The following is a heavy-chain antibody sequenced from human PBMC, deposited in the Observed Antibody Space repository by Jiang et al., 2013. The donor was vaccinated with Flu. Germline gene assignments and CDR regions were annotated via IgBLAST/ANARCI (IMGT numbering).Heavy chain of an antibody. Sequence: VQLVESGGGVVQPGRSLRLSCAASGFTFSSYGMHWVRQAPGKGLGWVAVIWYDGSNKYYADSVKGRFTISRDNSKNTLYLQMNSLRAEDTAVYYCTTGGGSQSYYFDYWGQGTLVTVSS. CDR1: GFTFSSYG. CDR2: IWYDGSNK. CDR3: TTGGGSQSYYFDY. J-gene: IGHJ4*02. V-gene: IGHV3-33*01. D-gene: IGHD1-14*01.